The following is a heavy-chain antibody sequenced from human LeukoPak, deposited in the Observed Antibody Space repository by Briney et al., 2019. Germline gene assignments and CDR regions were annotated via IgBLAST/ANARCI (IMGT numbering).Heavy chain of an antibody. CDR3: ARANSGYFDWLPPFYYYGMDV. CDR2: MNPNSGNI. J-gene: IGHJ6*02. V-gene: IGHV1-8*02. D-gene: IGHD3-9*01. Sequence: AASVKVSCKASGCTFTSYDINWVRQATGQGLEWMGWMNPNSGNIGYAQKFQGRVTMTRNTSISTAYMELSSLRSEDTAVYYCARANSGYFDWLPPFYYYGMDVWGQGTTVTVSS. CDR1: GCTFTSYD.